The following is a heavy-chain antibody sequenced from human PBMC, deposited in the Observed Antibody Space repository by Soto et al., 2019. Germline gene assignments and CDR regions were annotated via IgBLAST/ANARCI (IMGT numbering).Heavy chain of an antibody. Sequence: GESLKISCKGSGYSFTSYWITGVRQMPGKGLEWMGRMDPSDSYTKYSPSFPGHVTISADKSISTAYLQWSSLKRSETVMYYCAIIAARPQLYYYYCMDFWGQGTTVTVFS. CDR1: GYSFTSYW. D-gene: IGHD6-6*01. V-gene: IGHV5-10-1*01. CDR3: AIIAARPQLYYYYCMDF. CDR2: MDPSDSYT. J-gene: IGHJ6*02.